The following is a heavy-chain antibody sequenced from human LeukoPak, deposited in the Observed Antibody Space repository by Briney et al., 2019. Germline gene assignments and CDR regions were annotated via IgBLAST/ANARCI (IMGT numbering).Heavy chain of an antibody. CDR1: GYTFTAYY. CDR3: ARGPNYYDSSGFHYRD. J-gene: IGHJ4*02. D-gene: IGHD3-22*01. V-gene: IGHV1-2*02. Sequence: GASVKVSCKASGYTFTAYYMHWVRQAPGQGLEWMGWINPNSGDTKIAQKFQGRVTMTRDTSISTAYMELSSLRSDDTAVYYCARGPNYYDSSGFHYRDWGQGTWSPSLQ. CDR2: INPNSGDT.